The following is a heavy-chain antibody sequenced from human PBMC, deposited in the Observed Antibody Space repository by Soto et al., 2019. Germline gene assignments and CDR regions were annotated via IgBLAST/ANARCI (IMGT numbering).Heavy chain of an antibody. CDR3: ARGLILWFGELSRRGGYYYYMDV. Sequence: QVQLQQWGAGLLKPSETLSLTCAVYGGSFSGYQWGWIRQTPGKGLEWIGEINDSGNINYNPSLRSRLTILVDTAKKQISLKLSSETTADTAVYFSARGLILWFGELSRRGGYYYYMDVWGKGTTVTVSS. V-gene: IGHV4-34*01. J-gene: IGHJ6*03. D-gene: IGHD3-10*01. CDR2: INDSGNI. CDR1: GGSFSGYQ.